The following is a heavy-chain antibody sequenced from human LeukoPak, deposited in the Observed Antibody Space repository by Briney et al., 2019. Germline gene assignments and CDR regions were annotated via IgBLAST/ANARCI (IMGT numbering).Heavy chain of an antibody. J-gene: IGHJ6*02. Sequence: GGSLRLSCAASGFTFDDYAMHWVRQAPGKGLEWVSGISWKSGTRGYADSVKGRFTISRDNTKNSLHLQMNSLRPEDTALYYCAKDRGGSGHYYYGMDVWGQGTTVTVSS. V-gene: IGHV3-9*01. D-gene: IGHD2-15*01. CDR3: AKDRGGSGHYYYGMDV. CDR1: GFTFDDYA. CDR2: ISWKSGTR.